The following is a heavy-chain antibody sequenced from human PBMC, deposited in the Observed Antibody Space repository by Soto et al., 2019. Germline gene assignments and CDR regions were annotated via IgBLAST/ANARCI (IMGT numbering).Heavy chain of an antibody. J-gene: IGHJ3*02. D-gene: IGHD6-19*01. Sequence: SETLSLTCAVYGGSFSGYYWSWIRQPPGKGLEWIGELNPSGSTNYHPSLDSRVTISSDTSKNQLSLRLNSVTAADTALYYCARGREQWLVDAFDIWGQGTMVTVSS. V-gene: IGHV4-34*01. CDR3: ARGREQWLVDAFDI. CDR2: LNPSGST. CDR1: GGSFSGYY.